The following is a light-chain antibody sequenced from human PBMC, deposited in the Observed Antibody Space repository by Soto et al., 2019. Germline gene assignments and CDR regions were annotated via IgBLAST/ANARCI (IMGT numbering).Light chain of an antibody. Sequence: QSALTQPPSASGSPGQSVTISCTGTSSDVGGYNYVSWYRQHPGKAPQLIIYDVNKRPSGVPDRFSGSKSGNTASLTVSGLHAEDEADYFCNSYGGTNNYVVFGGGTKLTVL. CDR2: DVN. CDR1: SSDVGGYNY. CDR3: NSYGGTNNYVV. V-gene: IGLV2-8*01. J-gene: IGLJ2*01.